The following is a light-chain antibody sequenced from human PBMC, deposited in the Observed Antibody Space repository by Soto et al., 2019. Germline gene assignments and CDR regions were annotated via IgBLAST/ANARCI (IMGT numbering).Light chain of an antibody. CDR2: AAS. J-gene: IGKJ4*01. Sequence: EIVLTQSPDTLSLSPGERATLSCRASQSVSTNSLAWYQQKPGQAPRPLIYAASSRATGTPDRFSDSGSGTEFTLIISRLEPEDFAVYYCQQYGSSVLTFGGGTKVEIK. CDR3: QQYGSSVLT. CDR1: QSVSTNS. V-gene: IGKV3-20*01.